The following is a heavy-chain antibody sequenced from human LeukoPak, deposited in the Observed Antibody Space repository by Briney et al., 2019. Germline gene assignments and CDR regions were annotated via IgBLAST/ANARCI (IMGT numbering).Heavy chain of an antibody. CDR3: AATAAPRLFNY. J-gene: IGHJ4*02. D-gene: IGHD6-13*01. Sequence: GASVKVSCKACGYTFTSSGIRWVRQAPGEGLEWRGWISAYNGNTHYAQKLQGRVTMTTDTSTSTAYMELRSLRSDDTAVYYCAATAAPRLFNYWGQGTLFTVSS. CDR1: GYTFTSSG. CDR2: ISAYNGNT. V-gene: IGHV1-18*01.